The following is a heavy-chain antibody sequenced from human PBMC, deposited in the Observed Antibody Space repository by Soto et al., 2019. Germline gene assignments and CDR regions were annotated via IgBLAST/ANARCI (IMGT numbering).Heavy chain of an antibody. J-gene: IGHJ6*02. CDR3: ERHYGGV. Sequence: EVQLVESGGGLVQPGGSLRLSCAVSGFSVTTNHMTWVRQAPGKGLEWVSIIYSGGATHYADSVKGRLTIPRNNSKNTKNIKKNSLSGEDTAIYYSERHYGGVRGQGTTV. CDR1: GFSVTTNH. D-gene: IGHD3-10*01. CDR2: IYSGGAT. V-gene: IGHV3-66*04.